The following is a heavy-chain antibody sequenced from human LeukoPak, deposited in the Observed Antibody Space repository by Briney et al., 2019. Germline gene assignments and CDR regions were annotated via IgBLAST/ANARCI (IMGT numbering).Heavy chain of an antibody. CDR1: GFTFSDHY. D-gene: IGHD3-22*01. CDR3: TTVRPGTSGYSY. V-gene: IGHV3-72*01. CDR2: IRNKANSYTT. J-gene: IGHJ4*02. Sequence: GGSLRLSCAASGFTFSDHYMDWVRQAPGKGLEWVGRIRNKANSYTTKYAASVKGRFTISRDDSKNSLYLQMNSLKTEDTAVYYCTTVRPGTSGYSYWGQGTLVTVSS.